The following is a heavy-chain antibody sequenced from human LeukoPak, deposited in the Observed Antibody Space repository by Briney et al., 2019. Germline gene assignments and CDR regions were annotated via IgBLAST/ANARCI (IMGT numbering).Heavy chain of an antibody. CDR3: ARRVAARPIPADYFDY. CDR2: IYPGDSDT. J-gene: IGHJ4*02. V-gene: IGHV5-51*01. Sequence: GGSLKISCKGSGYSFTSYWIGWVRQMPGKGLERMGIIYPGDSDTRYSPSFQVQVTISADKSISTAYLQWSSLKASDTAMYYCARRVAARPIPADYFDYWGQGTLVTVSS. CDR1: GYSFTSYW. D-gene: IGHD6-6*01.